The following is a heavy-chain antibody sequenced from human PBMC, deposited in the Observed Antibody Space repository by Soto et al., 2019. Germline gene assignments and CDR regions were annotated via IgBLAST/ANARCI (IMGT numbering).Heavy chain of an antibody. CDR3: ARGSGFASVRGVAPWDYVDY. CDR2: ISAYNGNT. CDR1: GYTFTSYG. V-gene: IGHV1-18*01. D-gene: IGHD3-10*01. J-gene: IGHJ4*02. Sequence: QVQLVQSGAEVKKPGASVKVSCKASGYTFTSYGISWVRQAPGQGLEWMGWISAYNGNTNYAQKLQGRVTMTTDSSTSTAYMELRSLRSDDTAVYYCARGSGFASVRGVAPWDYVDYWGQGTLVTVSS.